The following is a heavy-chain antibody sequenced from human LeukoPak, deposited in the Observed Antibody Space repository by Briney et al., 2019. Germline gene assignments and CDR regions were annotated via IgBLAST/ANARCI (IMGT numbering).Heavy chain of an antibody. J-gene: IGHJ3*02. CDR1: GGSISSYY. CDR2: THYSGAT. D-gene: IGHD3-22*01. Sequence: SETLSLTCTVSGGSISSYYWSWLRQPPGKGLEYIGYTHYSGATNYNPSLKSRVTMSVDTSKNQFSLKLSSVTAADTAVYYCARDWDYYDSSGYYLGNAFDIWGQGTMVTVSS. CDR3: ARDWDYYDSSGYYLGNAFDI. V-gene: IGHV4-59*12.